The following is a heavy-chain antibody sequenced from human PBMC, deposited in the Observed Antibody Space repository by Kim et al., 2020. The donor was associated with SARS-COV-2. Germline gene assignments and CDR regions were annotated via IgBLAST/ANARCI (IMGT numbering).Heavy chain of an antibody. Sequence: GGSLRLSCAASGFTVSSNYMSWVRQAPGKGLEWVSVIYSGGSTYYADSVKGRFTISRDNSKNTLYLQMNSLRAEDTAVYYCARGGGGLISRYCSSTSCSDYYYYGMDVWGQGTTVTVSS. J-gene: IGHJ6*02. D-gene: IGHD2-2*01. CDR3: ARGGGGLISRYCSSTSCSDYYYYGMDV. CDR2: IYSGGST. CDR1: GFTVSSNY. V-gene: IGHV3-53*01.